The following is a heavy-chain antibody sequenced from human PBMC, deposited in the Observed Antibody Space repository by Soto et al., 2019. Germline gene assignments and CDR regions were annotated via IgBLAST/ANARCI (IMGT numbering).Heavy chain of an antibody. CDR2: ISYDGTNA. Sequence: QVQLVESGGAVVQPGTSLRLSCAASGFIFNNYAMFWIRQAPGKGLEWVALISYDGTNAFYSDAVKGRFTVTRAKSKNTLYLQMNRLRSEDTAVYFCAREGAIVGTARDNWPDTWGQGTRVTVSA. V-gene: IGHV3-30-3*01. CDR3: AREGAIVGTARDNWPDT. CDR1: GFIFNNYA. D-gene: IGHD1-26*01. J-gene: IGHJ5*02.